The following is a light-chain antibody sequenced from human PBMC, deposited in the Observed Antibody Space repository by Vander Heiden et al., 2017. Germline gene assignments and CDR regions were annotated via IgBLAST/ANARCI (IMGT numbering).Light chain of an antibody. J-gene: IGLJ2*01. CDR2: DDS. CDR1: NIGSKS. V-gene: IGLV3-21*02. Sequence: SYLLTQPPSPSDTPGQAARITCGGNNIGSKSVHWYQQKPGQAPVLVVYDDSDRPSGIPERFSGSNSGNTATLTISRVEAGDEADYYCQVWDTSSDHVVFGGGTKLAVL. CDR3: QVWDTSSDHVV.